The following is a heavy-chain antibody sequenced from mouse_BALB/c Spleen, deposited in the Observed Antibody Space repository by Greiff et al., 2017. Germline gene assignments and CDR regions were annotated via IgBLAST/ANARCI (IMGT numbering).Heavy chain of an antibody. CDR2: IYPGSGST. CDR3: ARRERGYAMDY. Sequence: QVQLKQSGPELVKPGASVKMSCKASGYTFTDYVISWVKQRTGQGLEWIGEIYPGSGSTYYNEKFKGKATLTADKSSNTAYMQLSSLTSEDSAVYFCARRERGYAMDYWGQGTSVTVSS. V-gene: IGHV1-77*01. J-gene: IGHJ4*01. CDR1: GYTFTDYV.